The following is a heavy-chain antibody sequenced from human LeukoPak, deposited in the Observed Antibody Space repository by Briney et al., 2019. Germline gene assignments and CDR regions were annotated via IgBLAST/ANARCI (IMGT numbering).Heavy chain of an antibody. V-gene: IGHV3-30*18. CDR1: GFTFSSYS. CDR3: AKAGGDSSGWFDY. D-gene: IGHD6-19*01. J-gene: IGHJ4*02. Sequence: GGSLRLSCAASGFTFSSYSMNWVRQAPGKGLEWVAVISYDGSNKYYADSVKGRFTISRDNSKNTLYLQMNSLRAEDTAVYYCAKAGGDSSGWFDYWGQGTLVTVSS. CDR2: ISYDGSNK.